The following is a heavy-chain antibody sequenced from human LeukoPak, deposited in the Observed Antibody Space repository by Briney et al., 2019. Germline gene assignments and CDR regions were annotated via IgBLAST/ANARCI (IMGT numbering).Heavy chain of an antibody. CDR2: LYSGGST. V-gene: IGHV3-53*01. Sequence: PGGSLRLSCAASGFSVSNNYVSWVRQAPGKGLEWVSVLYSGGSTYYADSVKGRFTISRDSSKNTLYLQMNSLRAEDTAVYYCAKNSEQGAPAPLDYWGQGTLVTVSS. CDR3: AKNSEQGAPAPLDY. J-gene: IGHJ4*02. D-gene: IGHD4/OR15-4a*01. CDR1: GFSVSNNY.